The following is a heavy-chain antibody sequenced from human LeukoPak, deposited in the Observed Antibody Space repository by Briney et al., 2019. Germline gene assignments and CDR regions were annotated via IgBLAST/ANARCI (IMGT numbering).Heavy chain of an antibody. CDR2: IYYSGST. D-gene: IGHD3-22*01. J-gene: IGHJ6*03. CDR1: GGSISSGDYY. CDR3: ARFLYYYDSSGYYYYYYMDV. Sequence: TLSLTCTVSGGSISSGDYYWSWIRQPPGKGLEWIGYIYYSGSTYYNPSLKSRVTISVDTSKNQFSLKLSSVTAADTAVYYCARFLYYYDSSGYYYYYYMDVWGKGTTVTVSS. V-gene: IGHV4-30-4*08.